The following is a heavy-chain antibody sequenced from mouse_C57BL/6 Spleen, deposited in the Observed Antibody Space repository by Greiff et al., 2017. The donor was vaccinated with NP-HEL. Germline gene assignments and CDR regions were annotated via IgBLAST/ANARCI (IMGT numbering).Heavy chain of an antibody. V-gene: IGHV5-17*01. J-gene: IGHJ4*01. Sequence: EVKLVESGGGLVKPGGSLKLSCAASGFTFSDYGMHWVRQAPEKGLEWVAYISSGSSTIYYADTVKGRFTISRDNAKNTLFLQMTSLRSEDTAMYYCARKRKDAMDYWGQGTSVTVSS. CDR1: GFTFSDYG. CDR2: ISSGSSTI. CDR3: ARKRKDAMDY.